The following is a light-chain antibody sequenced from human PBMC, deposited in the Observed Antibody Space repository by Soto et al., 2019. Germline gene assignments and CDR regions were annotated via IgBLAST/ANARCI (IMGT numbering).Light chain of an antibody. V-gene: IGKV3-20*01. J-gene: IGKJ1*01. CDR2: SAS. CDR3: LQYATSRRT. CDR1: QTVSRNY. Sequence: DIVLTQSPGTLSLSPGERATLSCRANQTVSRNYLAWYHQKPGQTPRLLIYSASNKATVIPDRFRGSGSGTGFTLTITRLEPEDFGVYYCLQYATSRRTFGQGTRVDIK.